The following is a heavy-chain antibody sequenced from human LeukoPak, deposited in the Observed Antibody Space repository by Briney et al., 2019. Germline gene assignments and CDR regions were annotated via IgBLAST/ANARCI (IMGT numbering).Heavy chain of an antibody. V-gene: IGHV1-69*06. CDR3: ARDVSNWNDEDYYYGMDV. J-gene: IGHJ6*04. Sequence: PSVKVSCKASGGTFSSYAISWVRQAPGQGLEWMGGIIPIFGTANYAQKFQGRVTITADKSTSTAYLKLSSLRSEDTAVYYCARDVSNWNDEDYYYGMDVWGKGTTVTVSS. CDR2: IIPIFGTA. D-gene: IGHD1-1*01. CDR1: GGTFSSYA.